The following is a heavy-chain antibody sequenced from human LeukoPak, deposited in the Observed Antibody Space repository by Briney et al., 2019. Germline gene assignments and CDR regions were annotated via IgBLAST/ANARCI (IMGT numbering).Heavy chain of an antibody. J-gene: IGHJ6*02. CDR1: GFTFTDYS. Sequence: GGSLRLSCGASGFTFTDYSMSWVRQAPGKGLEGVSGLGRSGENRYYATSVRGRFSISRDNSKDTVYLQMNSLRAEDTAIYYCVKDRPCETCMPMDAWGQGTTVTVSS. D-gene: IGHD2-2*01. CDR3: VKDRPCETCMPMDA. V-gene: IGHV3-23*01. CDR2: LGRSGENR.